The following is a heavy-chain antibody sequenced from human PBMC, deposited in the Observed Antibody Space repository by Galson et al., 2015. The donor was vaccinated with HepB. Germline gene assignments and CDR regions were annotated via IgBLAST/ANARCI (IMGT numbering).Heavy chain of an antibody. V-gene: IGHV1-18*01. D-gene: IGHD6-13*01. Sequence: SVKVSCKASGYTFTSYGISWVRQAPGQGLEWMGWISAYNGNTNYAQKLQGRVTMTTDTSTSTAYMELRSLRSDDTAVYYCARDPPTKQQLSYNWFDPWGQGTLVTVSS. CDR2: ISAYNGNT. CDR3: ARDPPTKQQLSYNWFDP. CDR1: GYTFTSYG. J-gene: IGHJ5*02.